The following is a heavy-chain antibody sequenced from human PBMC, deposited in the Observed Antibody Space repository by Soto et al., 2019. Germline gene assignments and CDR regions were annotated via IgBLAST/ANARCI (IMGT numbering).Heavy chain of an antibody. Sequence: LSLTCAVSGGSFTSNNWWTWVRQPPGQGLEWIGEIYRTGSTNYNPSLKSRVTISLGKSENQFSLKVTSLTAADTAVYYCASRDPGTSVNYWGQGTLVTVSS. J-gene: IGHJ4*02. V-gene: IGHV4-4*02. D-gene: IGHD1-7*01. CDR3: ASRDPGTSVNY. CDR1: GGSFTSNNW. CDR2: IYRTGST.